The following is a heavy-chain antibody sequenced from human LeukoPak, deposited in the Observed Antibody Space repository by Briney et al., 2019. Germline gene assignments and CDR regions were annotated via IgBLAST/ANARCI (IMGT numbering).Heavy chain of an antibody. CDR3: ARGTAWGYYGSGSYYY. Sequence: PSETLSLTCAVYGGSFSGYYWSWIRQPPGKGLEWIGEINHSGSTNYNPSLKRRVTISVDTSKNQFSLKLSSVTAADTAVYYCARGTAWGYYGSGSYYYWGQGTLVTVSS. D-gene: IGHD3-10*01. V-gene: IGHV4-34*01. CDR1: GGSFSGYY. CDR2: INHSGST. J-gene: IGHJ4*02.